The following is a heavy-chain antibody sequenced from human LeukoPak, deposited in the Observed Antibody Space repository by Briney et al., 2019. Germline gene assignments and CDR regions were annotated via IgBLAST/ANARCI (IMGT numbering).Heavy chain of an antibody. CDR2: IKSDESST. D-gene: IGHD2/OR15-2a*01. V-gene: IGHV3-74*01. CDR1: GFTFSSYW. CDR3: ARDLSTAFFDF. Sequence: GVSLRLSFSASGFTFSSYWMHWVRQAPGKGLVWVSRIKSDESSTRYADSVKGRFTISRENAKNTLYLQMNSLRAEDTAVYYCARDLSTAFFDFWGQGTLVTVSS. J-gene: IGHJ4*02.